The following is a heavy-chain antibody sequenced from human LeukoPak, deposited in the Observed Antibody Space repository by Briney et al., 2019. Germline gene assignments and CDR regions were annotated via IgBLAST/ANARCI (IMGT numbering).Heavy chain of an antibody. J-gene: IGHJ4*02. CDR1: GFTLSNYY. D-gene: IGHD2-2*01. CDR3: ARGGCSNPSCLAD. CDR2: LINHDTTA. V-gene: IGHV3-74*01. Sequence: GGSLRRSCAASGFTLSNYYMHWVRKPPGKGLVWVSRLINHDTTATYADSVKGRFTISRDYAKNTLYLQMNSLRADDTAVYYCARGGCSNPSCLADWGQGILVTVSS.